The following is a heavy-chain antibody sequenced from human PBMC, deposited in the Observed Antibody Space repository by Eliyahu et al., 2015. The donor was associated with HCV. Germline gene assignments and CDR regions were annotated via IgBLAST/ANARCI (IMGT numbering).Heavy chain of an antibody. J-gene: IGHJ4*02. CDR2: IYYSGST. CDR1: GGSISSGXXY. CDR3: ARGADGYNLEIDY. Sequence: QVQLQESGPGLVKPSQPLSLTCTVSGGSISSGXXYWSWIRQHPGKGLEWIGYIYYSGSTYYNPXLKSRVTISVDTSKNQFSLKLSSVTAADTAVYYCARGADGYNLEIDYWGQGTLVTVSS. V-gene: IGHV4-31*03. D-gene: IGHD5-24*01.